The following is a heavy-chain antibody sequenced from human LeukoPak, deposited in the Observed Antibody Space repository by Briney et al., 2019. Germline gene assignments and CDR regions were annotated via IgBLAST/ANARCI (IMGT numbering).Heavy chain of an antibody. CDR2: ISWDGGST. D-gene: IGHD1-26*01. CDR1: GFTFDDYA. V-gene: IGHV3-43D*03. J-gene: IGHJ4*02. CDR3: AKESDVGAQFDY. Sequence: GGSLRLSCAASGFTFDDYAMHWVRQAPGKGLEWVSLISWDGGSTYYADSVKGRFTISRDNSKNTLFLQMNSLRAEDTAVYYCAKESDVGAQFDYWGQGTLVTVSS.